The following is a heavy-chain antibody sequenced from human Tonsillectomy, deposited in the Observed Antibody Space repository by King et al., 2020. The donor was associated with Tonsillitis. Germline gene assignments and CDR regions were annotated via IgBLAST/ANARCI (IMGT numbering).Heavy chain of an antibody. V-gene: IGHV3-30*18. CDR3: AKAFSGTYDAFDI. J-gene: IGHJ3*02. D-gene: IGHD1-7*01. CDR2: ISYDGSDE. CDR1: GFTFSDYG. Sequence: VQLVESGGGVVQPERSLRLSCAGSGFTFSDYGMHWVRQAPGKGLEWVAIISYDGSDEYYTDSVKGRITVSRDNSKNTLYLQMNSLRAEDTAVYYCAKAFSGTYDAFDIWGQGTMVTVSS.